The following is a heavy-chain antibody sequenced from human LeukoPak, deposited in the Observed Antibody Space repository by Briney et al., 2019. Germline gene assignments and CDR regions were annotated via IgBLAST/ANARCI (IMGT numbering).Heavy chain of an antibody. D-gene: IGHD5-18*01. Sequence: SETLSLTCAVYGGSFSGYYWSWIRQPPGKGLEWIGEINHSGSTNYNPSLKSRVTISVDTSKNQFSLKLSSVTAADTAVYYCARELVDTAMVYYYYYYYYMDVWGKGTTVTISS. V-gene: IGHV4-34*01. CDR2: INHSGST. J-gene: IGHJ6*03. CDR3: ARELVDTAMVYYYYYYYYMDV. CDR1: GGSFSGYY.